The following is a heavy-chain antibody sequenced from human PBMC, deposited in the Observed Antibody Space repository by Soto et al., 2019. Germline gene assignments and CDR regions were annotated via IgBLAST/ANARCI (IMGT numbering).Heavy chain of an antibody. D-gene: IGHD6-6*01. Sequence: PGESLKISCQGSGYSFTSYWLSWVRQMPGKGLEWMGRIDPSDSYTNYSPSFQGHVTISADKSISTAYLQWSSLKASDTDMYYCASWRIAPYNYGMDVWGQGTTLTVSS. CDR3: ASWRIAPYNYGMDV. V-gene: IGHV5-10-1*01. CDR2: IDPSDSYT. J-gene: IGHJ6*02. CDR1: GYSFTSYW.